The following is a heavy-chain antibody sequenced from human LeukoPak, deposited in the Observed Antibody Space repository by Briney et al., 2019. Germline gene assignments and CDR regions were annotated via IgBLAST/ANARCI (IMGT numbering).Heavy chain of an antibody. Sequence: GGSLRPSCAASGFTFSNAWMSWVRQAPGKGLEWIGRIKSKTDGGTTDYAAPVKGRFTISRDDSKDTLDLQMKSLKTEDTAVYYCSTGRGYYDGSIGYWGQGTLVTVSS. J-gene: IGHJ4*02. CDR1: GFTFSNAW. D-gene: IGHD3-22*01. CDR3: STGRGYYDGSIGY. CDR2: IKSKTDGGTT. V-gene: IGHV3-15*01.